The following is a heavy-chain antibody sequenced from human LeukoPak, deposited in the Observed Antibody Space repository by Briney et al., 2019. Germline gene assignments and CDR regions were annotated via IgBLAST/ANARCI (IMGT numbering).Heavy chain of an antibody. Sequence: SETLSLTCSVSGYSISSGYYCGWIRQPPGKGLEWIGSIYHSGSTYYNPSLKSRVTISVDTSKNQFSLKLSSVTAADTAVYYCARVAMTRDYMDVWGKGTTVTVSS. CDR2: IYHSGST. J-gene: IGHJ6*03. V-gene: IGHV4-38-2*02. CDR1: GYSISSGYY. CDR3: ARVAMTRDYMDV. D-gene: IGHD4-11*01.